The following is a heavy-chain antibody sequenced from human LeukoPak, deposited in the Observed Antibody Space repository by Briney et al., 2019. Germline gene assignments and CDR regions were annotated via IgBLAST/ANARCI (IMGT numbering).Heavy chain of an antibody. Sequence: ASVKVSCKASGYTFTGYYMHWVRQAPGQGLAWMGWINPNSGGTNYAQKFQGRVTMTRDTSISTAYMELSRLRSDDTAVYYCARSSKQEMATRRAFDYWGQGTLVTVSS. V-gene: IGHV1-2*02. J-gene: IGHJ4*02. CDR1: GYTFTGYY. CDR3: ARSSKQEMATRRAFDY. D-gene: IGHD5-24*01. CDR2: INPNSGGT.